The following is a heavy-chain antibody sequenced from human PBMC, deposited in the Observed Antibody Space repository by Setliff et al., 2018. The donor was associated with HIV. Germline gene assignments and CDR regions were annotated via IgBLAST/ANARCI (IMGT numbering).Heavy chain of an antibody. CDR2: INHSGST. CDR3: TRHVDSGTYMDV. V-gene: IGHV4-34*01. CDR1: GGSFSGYY. J-gene: IGHJ6*03. Sequence: PSETLSLTCAVFGGSFSGYYWSWIRQPPGKGLEWIGEINHSGSTDYNPSLKSRVTMSVGTSKNQFSLYLQMNSLKTEDTAVYYCTRHVDSGTYMDVWGRGTTVTVSS. D-gene: IGHD5-18*01.